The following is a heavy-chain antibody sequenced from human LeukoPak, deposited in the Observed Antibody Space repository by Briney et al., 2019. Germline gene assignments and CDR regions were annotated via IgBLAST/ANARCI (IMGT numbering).Heavy chain of an antibody. CDR3: ARDPNPTYYYDSSGYLFDY. CDR2: ISSGSTI. Sequence: GGSLRLSCAASGFTFSSYEMNWVRQAPGKGLEWVSYISSGSTIYDADSVKGRFTISRDNAKNSLYLQMNSLRAEDTAVYYCARDPNPTYYYDSSGYLFDYWGQGTLVTVSS. D-gene: IGHD3-22*01. CDR1: GFTFSSYE. V-gene: IGHV3-48*03. J-gene: IGHJ4*02.